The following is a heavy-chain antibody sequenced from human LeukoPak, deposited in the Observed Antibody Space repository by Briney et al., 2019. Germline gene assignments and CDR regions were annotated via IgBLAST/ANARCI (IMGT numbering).Heavy chain of an antibody. V-gene: IGHV1-2*02. D-gene: IGHD3-3*01. CDR2: INPNSGGT. Sequence: ASVKVSCKASGYTFTGYYMHWVRQAPGQGLEWMGWINPNSGGTNYAQKFQGRVTMTRDTSTSTVYMELSSLRSEDTAVYYCARDQRFLEWLLLDYWGQGTLVTVSS. J-gene: IGHJ4*02. CDR1: GYTFTGYY. CDR3: ARDQRFLEWLLLDY.